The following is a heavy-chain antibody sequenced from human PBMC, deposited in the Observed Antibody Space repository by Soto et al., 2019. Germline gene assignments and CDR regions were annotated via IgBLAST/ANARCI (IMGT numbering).Heavy chain of an antibody. CDR1: SGSISSSNW. Sequence: SETLSLTCAVSSGSISSSNWWCWVRQPPGKGLEWIGEIYHIGSTNYNPSLKSRVNISVDKSKNQFSLNLSSVTAADTAVYYCERALVVPAANYYYYMDVWGKGTTVTVSS. D-gene: IGHD2-2*01. V-gene: IGHV4-4*02. J-gene: IGHJ6*03. CDR2: IYHIGST. CDR3: ERALVVPAANYYYYMDV.